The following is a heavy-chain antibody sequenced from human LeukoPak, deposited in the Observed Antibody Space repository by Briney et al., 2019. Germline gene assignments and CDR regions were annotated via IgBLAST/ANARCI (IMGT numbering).Heavy chain of an antibody. CDR1: GFTVSSNY. D-gene: IGHD3-9*01. V-gene: IGHV3-66*01. CDR2: IYSGGST. J-gene: IGHJ4*02. CDR3: ARDRLHYDSLTGYPAD. Sequence: PGGSLRLSCADSGFTVSSNYTRWVRQAPGKGLEWVSVIYSGGSTHYADSVKGRFTISRDNSKNTLYLQMNSLRAEDTAVYYCARDRLHYDSLTGYPADWGQGTLVTVSS.